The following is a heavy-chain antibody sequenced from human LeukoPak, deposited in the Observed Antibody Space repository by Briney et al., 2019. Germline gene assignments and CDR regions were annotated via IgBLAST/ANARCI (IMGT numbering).Heavy chain of an antibody. CDR3: ASPHSTLDY. V-gene: IGHV1-46*01. Sequence: ASVKVSCKASGYTFTDYYIYWVRQAPGEGLEWMGIINPTVGSRTYSLQFQGRVTLTRDMSTNTVYMELSSLRPEDTAVYYCASPHSTLDYWGQGTLVTVSS. J-gene: IGHJ4*02. CDR1: GYTFTDYY. D-gene: IGHD2-2*01. CDR2: INPTVGSR.